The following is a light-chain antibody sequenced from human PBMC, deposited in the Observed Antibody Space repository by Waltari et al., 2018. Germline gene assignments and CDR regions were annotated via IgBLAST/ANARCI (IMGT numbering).Light chain of an antibody. Sequence: EVVLTQSPGTLSLSPGERATLSCRASQSITTNSLAWYQQKPGQAPRFLIYGTSSRATGIPDGFTGSGSGTYFTLTISRLEPGDFAVYYCLQYHISPLTFGGGTKVEIK. CDR2: GTS. CDR1: QSITTNS. V-gene: IGKV3-20*01. J-gene: IGKJ4*01. CDR3: LQYHISPLT.